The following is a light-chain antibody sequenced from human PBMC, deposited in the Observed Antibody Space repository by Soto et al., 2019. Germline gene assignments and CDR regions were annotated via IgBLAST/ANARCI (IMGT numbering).Light chain of an antibody. CDR1: QSISSY. CDR2: AAS. CDR3: QQSYSTPRGYT. J-gene: IGKJ2*01. Sequence: DIQMTQSPSSLSASVGDRVTITCRASQSISSYLNWYQQKPGKAPKLLIYAASSLQSGVPSRSSGSGSGTDFTLTISSLQPEDFATYYCQQSYSTPRGYTFGQGTKLEIK. V-gene: IGKV1-39*01.